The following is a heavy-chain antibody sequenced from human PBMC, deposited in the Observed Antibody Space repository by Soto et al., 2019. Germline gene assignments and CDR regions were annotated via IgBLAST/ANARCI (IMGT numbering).Heavy chain of an antibody. J-gene: IGHJ3*01. CDR1: GGSISSGGYY. V-gene: IGHV4-31*03. Sequence: PSETLSLTCTVSGGSISSGGYYWSWIRQHPGKGLEWIGYIYYSGSTYYNPSLKSRVTISVGTSKNQFSLKLSSVTAADTAVYYWARVSNYYERSGDYVGDGIDVWGQGTMVTVSS. CDR2: IYYSGST. CDR3: ARVSNYYERSGDYVGDGIDV. D-gene: IGHD3-22*01.